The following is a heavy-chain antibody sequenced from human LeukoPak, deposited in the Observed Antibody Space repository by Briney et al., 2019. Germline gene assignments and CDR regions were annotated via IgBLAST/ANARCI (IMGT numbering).Heavy chain of an antibody. V-gene: IGHV4-4*02. CDR2: IYYSGST. CDR1: GGSISSSNW. Sequence: PSETLSLTCAVSGGSISSSNWWSWVRQPPGKGLEWIGSIYYSGSTNYNPSLKSRVTISVDTSKNQFSLKLSSVTAADTAAYYCARRLGSGSYKNARYYMDVWGKGTTVTVSS. J-gene: IGHJ6*03. CDR3: ARRLGSGSYKNARYYMDV. D-gene: IGHD3-10*01.